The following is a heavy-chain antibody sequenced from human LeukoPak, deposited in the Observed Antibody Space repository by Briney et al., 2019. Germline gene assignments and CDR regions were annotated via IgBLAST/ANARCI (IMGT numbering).Heavy chain of an antibody. J-gene: IGHJ4*02. CDR3: ARVGGYIGYAQS. CDR2: IYYTGST. V-gene: IGHV4-61*05. CDR1: GGSISTSNYY. Sequence: SETLSLTCTVSGGSISTSNYYWGWIRQPPGKGLEWIGYIYYTGSTNYNPSLKSRVTISVDTSKNQFSLNLSSVTAADTAVYYCARVGGYIGYAQSWGQGILVTVSS. D-gene: IGHD5-12*01.